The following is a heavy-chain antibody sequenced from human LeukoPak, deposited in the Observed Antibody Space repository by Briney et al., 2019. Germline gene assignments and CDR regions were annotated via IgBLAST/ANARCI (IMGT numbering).Heavy chain of an antibody. CDR3: ARERRMTTVTTGANWFDP. CDR1: GGSISSGGYY. Sequence: SETLSLTCTVSGGSISSGGYYWSWIRQHPGKGLEWIGYIYYSGSTYYNPSLKSRVTISVDTSKNQFSLKLTSVTAADTAVYYCARERRMTTVTTGANWFDPWGQGTLVTVSS. V-gene: IGHV4-31*03. CDR2: IYYSGST. J-gene: IGHJ5*02. D-gene: IGHD4-17*01.